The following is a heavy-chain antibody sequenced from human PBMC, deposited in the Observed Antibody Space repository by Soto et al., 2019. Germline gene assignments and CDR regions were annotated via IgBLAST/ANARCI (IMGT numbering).Heavy chain of an antibody. J-gene: IGHJ4*02. D-gene: IGHD1-26*01. CDR2: RSPNNGDT. CDR3: ERGINAGVDY. Sequence: QVQLVTSGAAVKEPGASEKFSCKASGYTFTGLDINWVRQATGRVLEWTGWRSPNNGDTCYAEKFQGRVTMTRGTSISRADIELSSLRSEDTAVSYCERGINAGVDYWGQGTLVTVSS. CDR1: GYTFTGLD. V-gene: IGHV1-8*01.